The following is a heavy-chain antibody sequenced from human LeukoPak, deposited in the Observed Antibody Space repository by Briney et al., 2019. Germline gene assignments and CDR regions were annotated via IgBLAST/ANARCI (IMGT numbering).Heavy chain of an antibody. Sequence: SETLSLTCTVSGGSISSYYWSWIRQPPGKGLEWIGYIYYSGSTNYNPSLKSRVTISVDTSKNQFSLKLSSVTAADTAVYYCARGWTSSSWARNWFDPWGQGTLVTVSS. CDR3: ARGWTSSSWARNWFDP. V-gene: IGHV4-59*12. J-gene: IGHJ5*02. D-gene: IGHD6-13*01. CDR2: IYYSGST. CDR1: GGSISSYY.